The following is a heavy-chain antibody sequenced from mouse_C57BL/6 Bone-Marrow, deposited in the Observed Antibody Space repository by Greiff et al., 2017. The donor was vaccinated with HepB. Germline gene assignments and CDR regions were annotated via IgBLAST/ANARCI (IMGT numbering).Heavy chain of an antibody. CDR1: GYTFTSYG. V-gene: IGHV1-81*01. D-gene: IGHD6-1*01. J-gene: IGHJ3*01. Sequence: QVQLQQSGAELARPGASVKLSCKASGYTFTSYGISWVKQRTGQGLEWIGEIYPRSGNTYYNEKFKGKATLTADKSSSTAYMELRSLTSEDSAVYFCARGGCLRDWFAYWGQGTLVTVSA. CDR2: IYPRSGNT. CDR3: ARGGCLRDWFAY.